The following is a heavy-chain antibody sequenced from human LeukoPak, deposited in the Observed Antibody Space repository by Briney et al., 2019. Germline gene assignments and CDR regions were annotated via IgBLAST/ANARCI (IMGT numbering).Heavy chain of an antibody. CDR2: IYHSGGS. CDR1: GYSISSGYY. J-gene: IGHJ4*02. CDR3: ATAVVISPFDY. Sequence: SETLSLTCAVAGYSISSGYYWGGIRQSPGTGLEWIGSIYHSGGSYYNPSLKSRVTISEDTSKNQFSLKLSSMSAADTAVYYCATAVVISPFDYWGQGILVTVSS. V-gene: IGHV4-38-2*01. D-gene: IGHD3-22*01.